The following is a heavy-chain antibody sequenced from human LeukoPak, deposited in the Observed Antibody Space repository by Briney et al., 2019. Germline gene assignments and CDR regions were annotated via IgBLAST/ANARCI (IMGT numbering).Heavy chain of an antibody. CDR2: IYPGDSDT. CDR1: GYSFTSYW. D-gene: IGHD3-22*01. Sequence: GESLKISCKGSGYSFTSYWIGWVHQMPGKGLEWMGIIYPGDSDTRYSPSFQGQVTISADKSISTAYLQWSSLKASDTAMYYCARGLSSTYYDSSGCYFDYWGQGTLVTVSS. J-gene: IGHJ4*02. CDR3: ARGLSSTYYDSSGCYFDY. V-gene: IGHV5-51*07.